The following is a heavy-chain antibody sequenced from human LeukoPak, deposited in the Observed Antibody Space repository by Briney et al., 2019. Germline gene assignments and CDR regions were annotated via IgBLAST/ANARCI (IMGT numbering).Heavy chain of an antibody. CDR2: MNHSGDT. CDR3: ARSKAHLSTSWYGTWFDP. J-gene: IGHJ5*02. CDR1: GYSVSSGYY. V-gene: IGHV4-38-2*02. Sequence: SETLSLTCTVSGYSVSSGYYWGWIRQPPGKGLEWIGSMNHSGDTYNNPSLKSRVTISVDTSKNQLSLKLSSVTAADTAVYYCARSKAHLSTSWYGTWFDPWGQGTLVTVSS. D-gene: IGHD2-2*01.